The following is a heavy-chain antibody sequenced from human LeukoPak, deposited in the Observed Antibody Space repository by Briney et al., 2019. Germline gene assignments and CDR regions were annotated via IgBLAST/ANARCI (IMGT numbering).Heavy chain of an antibody. CDR2: IIPIFGTA. D-gene: IGHD6-13*01. CDR3: AREGAAGMSYWYFDL. CDR1: GYTFTSYG. J-gene: IGHJ2*01. Sequence: EASVKVSCKASGYTFTSYGISWVRQAPGQGLEWMGGIIPIFGTANYAQKFQGRVTITADESTSTAYMELSSLRSEDTAVYYCAREGAAGMSYWYFDLWGRGTLVTVSS. V-gene: IGHV1-69*13.